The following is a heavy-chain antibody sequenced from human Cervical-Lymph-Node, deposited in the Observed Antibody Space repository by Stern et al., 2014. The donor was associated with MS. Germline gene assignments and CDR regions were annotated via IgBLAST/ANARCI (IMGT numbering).Heavy chain of an antibody. CDR1: GDSISSGGYY. D-gene: IGHD2-8*01. J-gene: IGHJ4*02. CDR2: IDGSGNA. V-gene: IGHV4-31*03. CDR3: ARGPFGVLRYFDF. Sequence: QLQLQESGPGLVKPSQTLSLTCTVSGDSISSGGYYWTLIRQHPGEGLEWIGDIDGSGNASYNPSLKSRLTILLDTSKNQFSLKLTSVTAADTAVYYCARGPFGVLRYFDFWGQGTLVTVSS.